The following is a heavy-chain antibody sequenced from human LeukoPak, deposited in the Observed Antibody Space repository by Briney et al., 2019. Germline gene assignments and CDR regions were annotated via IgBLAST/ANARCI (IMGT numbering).Heavy chain of an antibody. CDR1: GFTLRSHG. J-gene: IGHJ4*02. V-gene: IGHV3-30*18. CDR3: AKDHHPRRYGSGTVGIDFDY. CDR2: IIYDGSSR. Sequence: GGSLRLSRAAPGFTLRSHGMPRVRPAPGQGRGVGAGIIYDGSSRYSADSVKGRLTISRDNSKNTLYLQMDSLRAEDTALYYCAKDHHPRRYGSGTVGIDFDYWGQGTLVTVSS. D-gene: IGHD3-10*01.